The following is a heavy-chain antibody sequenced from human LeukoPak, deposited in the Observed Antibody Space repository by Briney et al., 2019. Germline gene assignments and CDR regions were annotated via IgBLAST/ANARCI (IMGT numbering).Heavy chain of an antibody. V-gene: IGHV3-23*01. J-gene: IGHJ4*02. CDR1: GFTFSSYA. Sequence: GGSLRLSCAASGFTFSSYAMSWVRQAPGKWLEWVSAISGSGGSTYYADSVKGRFTISRDNSKNTLYLQLNSLRAEDTAVYYCAKSISSNYAVATTAFDYWGQGTLVTVSS. CDR3: AKSISSNYAVATTAFDY. CDR2: ISGSGGST. D-gene: IGHD4-11*01.